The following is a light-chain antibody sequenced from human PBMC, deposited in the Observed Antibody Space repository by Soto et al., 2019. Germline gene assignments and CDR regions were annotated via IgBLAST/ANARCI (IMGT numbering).Light chain of an antibody. V-gene: IGLV2-14*01. CDR3: SSYTSSSSDYV. J-gene: IGLJ1*01. CDR1: SSDVGGYNY. CDR2: EVS. Sequence: QSALTQPASVSGSPGQSITISCTGTSSDVGGYNYVSWYQQHPGKAPKLMIYEVSNRPSGVSHRFSGAKSGNTASLTTSGLHAEDEADDYCSSYTSSSSDYVFGTGTKLTVL.